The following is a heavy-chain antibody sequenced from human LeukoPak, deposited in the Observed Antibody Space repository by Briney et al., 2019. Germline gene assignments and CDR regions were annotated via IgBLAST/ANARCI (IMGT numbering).Heavy chain of an antibody. J-gene: IGHJ4*02. V-gene: IGHV4-38-2*02. CDR3: ARSTRYFDWLLANSDYFDY. CDR2: IYHSGST. CDR1: GYSISSGYY. D-gene: IGHD3-9*01. Sequence: PSETLSLTCTVSGYSISSGYYWGWIRQPPGKGLEWIGSIYHSGSTYYNPSLKSRVTISVDTSKNQFSLKLSSVTAADTAVYYCARSTRYFDWLLANSDYFDYWGQGTLVTVSS.